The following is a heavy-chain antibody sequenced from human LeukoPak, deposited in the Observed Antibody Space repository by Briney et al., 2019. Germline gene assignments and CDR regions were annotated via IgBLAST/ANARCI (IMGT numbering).Heavy chain of an antibody. J-gene: IGHJ4*02. V-gene: IGHV3-30*03. CDR1: GFTFSSYG. CDR2: ISYDGSNK. D-gene: IGHD3-22*01. CDR3: ARGDLYYDSSGSMDY. Sequence: GRSLRLSCAASGFTFSSYGMHWVRQAPGKGLEWVAVISYDGSNKYYADSVKGRFTISRDNSKNTLYLQMNSLRAGDTAVYYCARGDLYYDSSGSMDYWGQGTLVTVSS.